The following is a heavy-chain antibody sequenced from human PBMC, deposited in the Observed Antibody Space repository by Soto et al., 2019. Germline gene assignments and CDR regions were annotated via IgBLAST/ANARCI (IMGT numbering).Heavy chain of an antibody. D-gene: IGHD3-22*01. CDR1: GFTFSNYW. J-gene: IGHJ4*02. V-gene: IGHV3-7*02. CDR3: ARGTNYYDSSVYYGY. Sequence: GGSLRLSCAGSGFTFSNYWMNWVRQTPGKGLEWVANIKQDGSAKNYVESVKGRFTIPRDNAKNSLYLQMNSLRAEDTAVYYYARGTNYYDSSVYYGYWGQGTLVTVSS. CDR2: IKQDGSAK.